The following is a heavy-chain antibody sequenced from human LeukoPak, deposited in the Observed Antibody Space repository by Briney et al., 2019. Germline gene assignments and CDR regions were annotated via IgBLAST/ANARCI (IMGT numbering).Heavy chain of an antibody. CDR3: ARGRPSSEGYFDY. V-gene: IGHV3-30*04. CDR1: GFTFSIYA. CDR2: ISYDGSNK. Sequence: PGRSLRLSCAASGFTFSIYAMHWVRQAPGKGLEWVAVISYDGSNKYYADSVKGRFTISRDNSKNTLYLQMNSLRAEDTAVYYCARGRPSSEGYFDYWGQGTLVTVSS. J-gene: IGHJ4*02. D-gene: IGHD2-15*01.